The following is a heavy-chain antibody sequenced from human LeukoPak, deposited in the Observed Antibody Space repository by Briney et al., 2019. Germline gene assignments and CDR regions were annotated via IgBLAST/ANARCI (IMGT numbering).Heavy chain of an antibody. CDR3: ARDLRFGEWKVQV. Sequence: ASVKVSCKASGYTFTSYYMHWVRQAPGQGLEWMGIINPSGGSTSYAQKFQGRITMTRDTSTSTVYMELSSLRSEDTAVYYCARDLRFGEWKVQVWGQGTMVTVSS. V-gene: IGHV1-46*01. CDR1: GYTFTSYY. D-gene: IGHD3-10*01. CDR2: INPSGGST. J-gene: IGHJ3*01.